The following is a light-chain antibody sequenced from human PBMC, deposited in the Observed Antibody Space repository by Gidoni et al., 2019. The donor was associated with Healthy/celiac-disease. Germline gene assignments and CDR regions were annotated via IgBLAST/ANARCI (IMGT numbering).Light chain of an antibody. CDR3: QVWDSSSDHVV. J-gene: IGLJ2*01. CDR1: NIGSKS. Sequence: SSVLTQPPSVSLAPGQTARSNCGGNNIGSKSVHWYQQNPGQAPVLVVYDDSDRPSGIPERFSGSNSGNTATLTISRVEAGDEADYYCQVWDSSSDHVVFGGGTKLTVL. CDR2: DDS. V-gene: IGLV3-21*02.